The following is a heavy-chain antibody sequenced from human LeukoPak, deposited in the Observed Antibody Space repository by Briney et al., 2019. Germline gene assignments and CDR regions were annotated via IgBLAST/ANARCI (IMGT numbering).Heavy chain of an antibody. CDR1: GFILSRYS. CDR3: ARDHGLEPFDP. V-gene: IGHV3-21*01. Sequence: GGSLRLSCEASGFILSRYSMNWVRQAPGKGLEWVSSISSSSSYIYYADSVKGRFTISRDNAKNSLYLQMNSLRAEDTAVYYCARDHGLEPFDPWGQGTLVTVSS. CDR2: ISSSSSYI. J-gene: IGHJ5*02. D-gene: IGHD1-1*01.